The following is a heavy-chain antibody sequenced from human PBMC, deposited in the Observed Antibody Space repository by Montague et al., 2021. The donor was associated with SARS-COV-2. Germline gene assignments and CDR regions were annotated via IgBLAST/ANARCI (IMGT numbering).Heavy chain of an antibody. CDR1: GFSLSTSGMR. CDR2: IDWDGDK. V-gene: IGHV2-70*04. Sequence: PALVKPTQTLTLTCTFSGFSLSTSGMRASWIRQPPGKALEWLARIDWDGDKFYSTSLKTRLTISKDTSKNQVVLTMTNMDPVDTATYYCARSYYDILTAYGAGVDYGGQGTLVT. CDR3: ARSYYDILTAYGAGVDY. D-gene: IGHD3-9*01. J-gene: IGHJ4*02.